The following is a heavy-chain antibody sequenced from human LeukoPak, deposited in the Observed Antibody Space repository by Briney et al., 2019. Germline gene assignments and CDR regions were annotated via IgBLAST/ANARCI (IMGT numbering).Heavy chain of an antibody. CDR1: GYTFTSYG. D-gene: IGHD3-9*01. Sequence: SVSVSCKASGYTFTSYGISWVRQAPGQGLEWMGRIIPILGIANYAQKFQGRVTITADKSTSTAYMELSSLRSEDTAVYYCARDRPGYPYWGQGTLVTVSS. V-gene: IGHV1-69*04. J-gene: IGHJ4*02. CDR2: IIPILGIA. CDR3: ARDRPGYPY.